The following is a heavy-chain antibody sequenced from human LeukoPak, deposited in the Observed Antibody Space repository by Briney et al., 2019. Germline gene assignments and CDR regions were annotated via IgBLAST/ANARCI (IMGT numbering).Heavy chain of an antibody. CDR2: INPNSGGT. Sequence: ASVKVSCKASGYTFTGYYMHWVRQAPGQGLEWMGWINPNSGGTNYAQKFQGRVTMTRGMSISTAYMELSRLRSDDTAVYYCARGVYYGSGSYSDYWGQGTLVTVSS. J-gene: IGHJ4*02. D-gene: IGHD3-10*01. CDR1: GYTFTGYY. CDR3: ARGVYYGSGSYSDY. V-gene: IGHV1-2*02.